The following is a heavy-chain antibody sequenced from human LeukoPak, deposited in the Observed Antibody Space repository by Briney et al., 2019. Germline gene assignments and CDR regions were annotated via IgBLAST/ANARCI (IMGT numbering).Heavy chain of an antibody. CDR1: GGSISSYY. Sequence: PSETLSLTCTVSGGSISSYYWCWIRQPARKGLEWIGRIYTSGSTNYNPSLKSRVTMSVDTSKNQFSLKLSSVTAADTAVYYCARELLTGTTFWWFDPWGQGTLVTVSS. V-gene: IGHV4-4*07. CDR3: ARELLTGTTFWWFDP. CDR2: IYTSGST. J-gene: IGHJ5*02. D-gene: IGHD1-7*01.